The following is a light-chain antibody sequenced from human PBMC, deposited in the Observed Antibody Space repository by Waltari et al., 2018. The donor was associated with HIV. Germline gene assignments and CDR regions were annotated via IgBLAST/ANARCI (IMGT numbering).Light chain of an antibody. CDR3: QQYNSDPLT. Sequence: DIQMTQSQSSLSASVGDGVTIPCRAIQGISNELAWFQQKPGKAPKSLIYAACSLQRGVPSKFSGSGSGTDFTLTISSLQPEHFATYYCQQYNSDPLTFGGGTKVEIK. CDR1: QGISNE. J-gene: IGKJ4*01. CDR2: AAC. V-gene: IGKV1-16*02.